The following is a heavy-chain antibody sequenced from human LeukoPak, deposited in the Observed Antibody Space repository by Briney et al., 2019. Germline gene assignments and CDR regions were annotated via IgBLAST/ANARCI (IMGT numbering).Heavy chain of an antibody. CDR3: ARDLGRDRYFDS. D-gene: IGHD5-24*01. J-gene: IGHJ4*02. Sequence: GSLRLSCAASGFTFSPYPMNWVRQAPGKGLGWVSYISGPSDTIHYADSVKGRFTISRDNAKNSLYLQMNSLGAEDTAVYYCARDLGRDRYFDSWGQGTLVTVSS. CDR1: GFTFSPYP. V-gene: IGHV3-48*04. CDR2: ISGPSDTI.